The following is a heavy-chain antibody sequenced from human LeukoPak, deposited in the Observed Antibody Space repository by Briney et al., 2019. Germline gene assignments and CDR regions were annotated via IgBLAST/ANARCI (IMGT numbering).Heavy chain of an antibody. V-gene: IGHV4-34*01. CDR3: ARLYHYDFWSGYYMDV. CDR1: GGSFSGYY. D-gene: IGHD3-3*01. J-gene: IGHJ6*03. CDR2: INHSGST. Sequence: PSETLSLTCAVYGGSFSGYYWSWIRQPPRKGLEWIGEINHSGSTNYNPSLKSRVTISVDTSKNQFSLKLSSVTAADTAVYYCARLYHYDFWSGYYMDVWGKGTTVTVSS.